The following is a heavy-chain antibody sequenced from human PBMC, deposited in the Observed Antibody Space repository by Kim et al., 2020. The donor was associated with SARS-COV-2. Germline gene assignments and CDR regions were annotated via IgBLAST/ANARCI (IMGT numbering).Heavy chain of an antibody. J-gene: IGHJ6*01. Sequence: GGSLRLSCTVSGFTVTRDSVSWVRQTPGKGLEWVSVAHGDDPAYYAASVTGRFTVFRDTSKNSRYPQKNSLRAEETAMNSCASDEGDPNAMVVWGQGTTV. CDR2: AHGDDPA. CDR1: GFTVTRDS. CDR3: ASDEGDPNAMVV. V-gene: IGHV3-66*01.